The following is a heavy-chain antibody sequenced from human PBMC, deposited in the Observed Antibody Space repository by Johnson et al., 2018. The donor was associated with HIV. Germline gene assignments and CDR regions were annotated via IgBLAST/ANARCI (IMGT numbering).Heavy chain of an antibody. CDR3: ARPSSGWYFDAFDI. J-gene: IGHJ3*02. D-gene: IGHD6-19*01. V-gene: IGHV3-30*04. CDR2: ISYDGSNK. Sequence: QVQLVESGGGVVQPGRSLRLSCEGSGFTFSSFAIHWVRQAPGKGLEWVALISYDGSNKYYADSVKGRFTISRDNSKNTLYLQMNSLRAEDTAVYYCARPSSGWYFDAFDIWGQGTMVTVSS. CDR1: GFTFSSFA.